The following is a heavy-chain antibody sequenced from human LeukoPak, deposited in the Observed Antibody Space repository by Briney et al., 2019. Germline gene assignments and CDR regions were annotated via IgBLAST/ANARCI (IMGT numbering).Heavy chain of an antibody. CDR3: ARVLNPYCSSTSCYYLTFDY. V-gene: IGHV1-18*01. CDR2: ISAYNGNT. D-gene: IGHD2-2*01. CDR1: GYTFTSYG. Sequence: ASVKVSCKASGYTFTSYGISWVRQAPGQGLEWMGWISAYNGNTNYAQKLQGRVTMTTDTSTSTAYMELRSLRSDDTAVYYCARVLNPYCSSTSCYYLTFDYWGQGTLVTVS. J-gene: IGHJ4*02.